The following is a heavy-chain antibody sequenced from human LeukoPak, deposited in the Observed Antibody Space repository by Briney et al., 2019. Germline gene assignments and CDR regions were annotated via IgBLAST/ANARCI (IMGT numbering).Heavy chain of an antibody. V-gene: IGHV4-61*02. CDR2: IYTSRST. Sequence: SQTLSLTCTVSGGSISSGSFYWNWIRQPAGKGLEWIGRIYTSRSTTYNPSLKSRVTISVDTSKNQFSLKLTSVTAADTAVYYCAREGVGAFDYWGQGTLVTVSS. CDR3: AREGVGAFDY. D-gene: IGHD1-26*01. CDR1: GGSISSGSFY. J-gene: IGHJ4*02.